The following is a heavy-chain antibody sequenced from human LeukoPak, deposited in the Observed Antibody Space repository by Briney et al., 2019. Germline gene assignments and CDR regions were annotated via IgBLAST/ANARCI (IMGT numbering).Heavy chain of an antibody. V-gene: IGHV3-13*04. J-gene: IGHJ6*02. CDR3: ARENVVPAGVNSYYYGRDV. D-gene: IGHD2-2*01. CDR2: IGTAGDT. Sequence: PGGSLRLSCAASGFTFSSSWMHWVRQATGKGLEWVSAIGTAGDTYYPGSVKGRFTISRENAKNSLYLQMNSLRAGDTAVYYWARENVVPAGVNSYYYGRDVWGQGTTVTVSS. CDR1: GFTFSSSW.